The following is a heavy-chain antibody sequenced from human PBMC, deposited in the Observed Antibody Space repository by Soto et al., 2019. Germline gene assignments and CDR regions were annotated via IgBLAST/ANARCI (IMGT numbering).Heavy chain of an antibody. Sequence: ASVKVSCKASGYTFTGYYMHWVRQAPGQGLEWMGWINPNSGGTNYAQKFQGRVTMTRDTSISTAYMELSRLRSDDTAVYYCAREIRRYYYDSSGENWFDPWGQGTLVTVSS. D-gene: IGHD3-22*01. CDR1: GYTFTGYY. V-gene: IGHV1-2*02. J-gene: IGHJ5*02. CDR3: AREIRRYYYDSSGENWFDP. CDR2: INPNSGGT.